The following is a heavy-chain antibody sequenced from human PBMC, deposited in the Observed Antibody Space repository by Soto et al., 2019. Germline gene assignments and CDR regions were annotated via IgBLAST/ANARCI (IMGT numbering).Heavy chain of an antibody. Sequence: QVQLVESGGGVVQPGRSLRLSCVASGFTFSNYGIHWVRQAPGKGLEWVAVIWYDGSNKDYADSVKGRFTISRDNSKNTLHLQMNSLRADDTAVYYCAREGGGSYHFDYWGQGTLVTVSS. V-gene: IGHV3-33*01. CDR2: IWYDGSNK. J-gene: IGHJ4*02. CDR1: GFTFSNYG. D-gene: IGHD1-26*01. CDR3: AREGGGSYHFDY.